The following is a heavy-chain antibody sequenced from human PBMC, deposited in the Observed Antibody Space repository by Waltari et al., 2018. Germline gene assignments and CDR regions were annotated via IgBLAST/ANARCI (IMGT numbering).Heavy chain of an antibody. J-gene: IGHJ5*02. CDR1: GFACRSHS. CDR3: ASELTGYSSGWSGGNWFDP. D-gene: IGHD6-19*01. Sequence: EVQLVETGGGLMQPGGSLRLSCAASGFACRSHSISWVRQAPGKGLEWVSVIYSGGSTYYADSVKGRFTISRDNSKNTLYLQMNSLRAEDTAVYYCASELTGYSSGWSGGNWFDPWGQGTLVTVSS. V-gene: IGHV3-53*02. CDR2: IYSGGST.